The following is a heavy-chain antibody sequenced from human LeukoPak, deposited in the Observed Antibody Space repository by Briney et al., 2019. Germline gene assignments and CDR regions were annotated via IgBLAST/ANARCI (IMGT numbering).Heavy chain of an antibody. V-gene: IGHV3-20*04. D-gene: IGHD4-17*01. CDR1: GFTFGDYG. J-gene: IGHJ4*02. CDR3: ARAQTYGDYRLLLDY. Sequence: GGSLRLSCAASGFTFGDYGMSWVRQAPGKGLEWVSGSNWNGDSTGYADSVKGRFTISRDKAKKSLYLQMNSLRAEDTALYYCARAQTYGDYRLLLDYWGQGTLVTVSS. CDR2: SNWNGDST.